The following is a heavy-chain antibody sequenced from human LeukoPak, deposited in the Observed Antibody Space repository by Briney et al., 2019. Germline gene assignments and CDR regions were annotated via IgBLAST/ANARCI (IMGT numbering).Heavy chain of an antibody. Sequence: PGGSLRLSCDASGFTFSDHYMSWMRQAPGKGLEWVSYISGRTGYTNYSESVRGRFTISRDNSKNTLFLQMNILRAEDTAVYYCGRLRDDISTDIKDWGQGTLVTVSS. V-gene: IGHV3-11*03. D-gene: IGHD3-9*01. CDR3: GRLRDDISTDIKD. J-gene: IGHJ4*02. CDR2: ISGRTGYT. CDR1: GFTFSDHY.